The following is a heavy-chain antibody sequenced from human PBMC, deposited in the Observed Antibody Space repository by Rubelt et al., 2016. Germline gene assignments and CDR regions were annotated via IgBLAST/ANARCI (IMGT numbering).Heavy chain of an antibody. J-gene: IGHJ4*02. CDR2: ISAYNGNT. CDR3: ARDPYGDRHHDY. D-gene: IGHD4-17*01. CDR1: GYTFPSYG. V-gene: IGHV1-18*01. Sequence: QVQLVQSGAEVKKPGASVKVSCKASGYTFPSYGISWVRQAPGQGLEWMGWISAYNGNTNYAQKLQGRVTMTTDTATSTAYMELRSLGSDDTAVHYCARDPYGDRHHDYWGQGTLVTVSS.